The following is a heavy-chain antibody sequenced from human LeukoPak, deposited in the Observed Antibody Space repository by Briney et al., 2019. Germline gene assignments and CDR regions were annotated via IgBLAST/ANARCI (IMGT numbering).Heavy chain of an antibody. D-gene: IGHD1-26*01. J-gene: IGHJ6*03. Sequence: GGPLRLSCATSGFTFSTYAMNWVRQAPGKGLEWVSVISASGTITNYADSVKGRFTVSRDKSKNTLVLQMDSLRAEDTAVYYCAKLGGNYSPYYSYMDVWGKGTTVTVSS. CDR1: GFTFSTYA. V-gene: IGHV3-23*01. CDR2: ISASGTIT. CDR3: AKLGGNYSPYYSYMDV.